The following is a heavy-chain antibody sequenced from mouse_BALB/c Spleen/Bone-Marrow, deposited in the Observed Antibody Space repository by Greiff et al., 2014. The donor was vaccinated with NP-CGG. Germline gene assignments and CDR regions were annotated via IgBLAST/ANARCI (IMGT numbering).Heavy chain of an antibody. V-gene: IGHV14-3*02. Sequence: EVKLMESGAELVKPGASVKLSCTASGFNIKDTYMHWVKQRPEQGLEWIGRIDPANGNTKYDPKFQGKATITADTSSNTAYLQLSSLTSEDTAVYYCARYYYGSSYFDYWGQGTTLPVSS. CDR1: GFNIKDTY. D-gene: IGHD1-1*01. CDR2: IDPANGNT. J-gene: IGHJ2*01. CDR3: ARYYYGSSYFDY.